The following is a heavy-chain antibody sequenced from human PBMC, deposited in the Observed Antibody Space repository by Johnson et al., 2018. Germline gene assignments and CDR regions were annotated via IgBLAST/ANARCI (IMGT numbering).Heavy chain of an antibody. V-gene: IGHV1-69*12. Sequence: QVQLVQSGAEVKEPGSSVKVSCKASGGTFSSYAISWVRQAPGQGLEWMGGIIPLFGTTNYAPQCQARVTITADESTRTAYRELSSLRSEDTGVYSCARELSPSGSYRVYYYGMDVGCQGTTVTVSS. J-gene: IGHJ6*02. CDR1: GGTFSSYA. CDR3: ARELSPSGSYRVYYYGMDV. D-gene: IGHD1-26*01. CDR2: IIPLFGTT.